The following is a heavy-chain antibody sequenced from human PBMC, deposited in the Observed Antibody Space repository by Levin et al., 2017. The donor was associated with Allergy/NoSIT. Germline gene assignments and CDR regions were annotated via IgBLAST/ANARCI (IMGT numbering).Heavy chain of an antibody. D-gene: IGHD1-26*01. CDR2: TKEDGSRE. CDR1: GFTLGNYW. J-gene: IGHJ4*02. CDR3: VRDGRSGWHFDY. V-gene: IGHV3-7*03. Sequence: VGSLRLSCAVSGFTLGNYWMSWVRQTPGKGLEWVANTKEDGSREYYVDAVKGRFTISRDNAKNSVNLQMNSLRAEDTAVYYCVRDGRSGWHFDYWGQGILVTVSS.